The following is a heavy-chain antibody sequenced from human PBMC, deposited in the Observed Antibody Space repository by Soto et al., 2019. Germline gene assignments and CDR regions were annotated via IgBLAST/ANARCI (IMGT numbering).Heavy chain of an antibody. CDR1: GFSLSTSGVG. CDR3: AHRYYNSAHDVFDI. V-gene: IGHV2-5*01. Sequence: QITLKESGPTLVKPTQTLTLTCTFSGFSLSTSGVGVGWIRQPPGKALEWLTLIYWNDDKVYSPSLKSRLTITKDTSKNQVFLRMTNMDPVDTATYYCAHRYYNSAHDVFDIWGQGTMVTVSS. J-gene: IGHJ3*02. D-gene: IGHD3-10*01. CDR2: IYWNDDK.